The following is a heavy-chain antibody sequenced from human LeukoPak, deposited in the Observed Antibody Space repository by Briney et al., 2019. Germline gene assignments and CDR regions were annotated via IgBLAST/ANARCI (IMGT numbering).Heavy chain of an antibody. CDR3: ATPAELVVVNAFDY. D-gene: IGHD3-22*01. CDR1: GYTLTELS. Sequence: ASVKVSCKVSGYTLTELSMHWVRQAPGKGLEWMGGFDPEDGETIYAQKFQGRVTMTEDTPTDTAYMELSSLRSEDTAVYYCATPAELVVVNAFDYWGQGTLVTVSS. CDR2: FDPEDGET. V-gene: IGHV1-24*01. J-gene: IGHJ4*02.